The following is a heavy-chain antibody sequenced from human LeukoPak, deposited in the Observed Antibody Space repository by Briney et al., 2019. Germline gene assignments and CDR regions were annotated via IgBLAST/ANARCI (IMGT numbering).Heavy chain of an antibody. J-gene: IGHJ3*02. Sequence: GGSLRLSCAASGFTISSYGMHWVRQAPGKGLEWVAVILYDGSNKYYADSVKGRFTISRDNSKNTLYLQMNSLRAEDTAVYYCAKSSITRAFDIWGQGTMVTVSS. CDR2: ILYDGSNK. V-gene: IGHV3-30*18. CDR1: GFTISSYG. D-gene: IGHD3-10*01. CDR3: AKSSITRAFDI.